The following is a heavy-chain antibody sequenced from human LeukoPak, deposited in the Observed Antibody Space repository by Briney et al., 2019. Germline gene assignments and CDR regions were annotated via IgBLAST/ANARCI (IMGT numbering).Heavy chain of an antibody. CDR3: ARYGSGDITTHYFDY. CDR1: GGTFSSYA. Sequence: SVKVSCKASGGTFSSYAISWVRQAPGQGLEWMGGIIPIFGTANYAQKFQGRVTITADESTSTAYMELSSLRSEDTAVYYCARYGSGDITTHYFDYWGQGTLVTVSS. D-gene: IGHD3-10*01. CDR2: IIPIFGTA. V-gene: IGHV1-69*01. J-gene: IGHJ4*02.